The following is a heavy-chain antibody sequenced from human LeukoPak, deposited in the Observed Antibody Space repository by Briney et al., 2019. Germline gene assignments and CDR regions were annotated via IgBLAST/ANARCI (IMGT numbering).Heavy chain of an antibody. CDR3: ARHGLWLQYFDY. V-gene: IGHV4-59*08. CDR1: GGSISSYY. CDR2: IYYSGST. D-gene: IGHD5-12*01. Sequence: SETLSLTCTVSGGSISSYYWSWIRQPPGKGLEWIGYIYYSGSTNYNPSLKSRVTISVDTSKNQFSLKLGSVTAADTAVYYCARHGLWLQYFDYWGQGTLVTVSS. J-gene: IGHJ4*02.